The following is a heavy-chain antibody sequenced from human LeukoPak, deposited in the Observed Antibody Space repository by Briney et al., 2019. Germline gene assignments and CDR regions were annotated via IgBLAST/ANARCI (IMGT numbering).Heavy chain of an antibody. CDR2: ISGSGGST. J-gene: IGHJ4*02. Sequence: PGGSLRLSCAASGFTFSSYAMSWVRQAPGKGLEWVSAISGSGGSTYYADSVKGRFTISRDNSKNTLYLQMDSLRAEDTAVYYCAKDSYYDFWSGYIDYWGQGTLVTVSS. CDR1: GFTFSSYA. CDR3: AKDSYYDFWSGYIDY. V-gene: IGHV3-23*01. D-gene: IGHD3-3*01.